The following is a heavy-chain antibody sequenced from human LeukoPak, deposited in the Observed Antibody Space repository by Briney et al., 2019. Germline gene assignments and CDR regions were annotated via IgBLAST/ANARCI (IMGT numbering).Heavy chain of an antibody. J-gene: IGHJ4*02. V-gene: IGHV1-69*04. CDR3: AVNRIAARPYFDY. Sequence: SVTVSCKASGGTFSSYAISWVRRAPGQGLEWMGRIIPILGIANYAQKFQGRVTITADKSTSTAYMELSSLRSEDTAVYYCAVNRIAARPYFDYWGQGTLVTVSS. D-gene: IGHD6-6*01. CDR1: GGTFSSYA. CDR2: IIPILGIA.